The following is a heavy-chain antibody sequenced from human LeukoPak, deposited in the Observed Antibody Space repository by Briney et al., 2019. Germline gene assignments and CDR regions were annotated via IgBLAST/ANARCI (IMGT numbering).Heavy chain of an antibody. CDR3: ARAVIPYGSGSYHPLVDY. D-gene: IGHD3-10*01. V-gene: IGHV3-48*01. CDR2: ISSSSSTI. Sequence: QSGGSLRLSCAGSGFTFSSYEMNWVRQAPGKGLEWVRYISSSSSTIYYADSVKGRFTISRDNAKNSLYLQMNSLRAEDTAVYYCARAVIPYGSGSYHPLVDYWGQGTLVTVSS. CDR1: GFTFSSYE. J-gene: IGHJ4*02.